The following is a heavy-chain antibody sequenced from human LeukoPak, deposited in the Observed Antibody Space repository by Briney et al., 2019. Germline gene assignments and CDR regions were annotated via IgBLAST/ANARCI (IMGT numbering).Heavy chain of an antibody. D-gene: IGHD3-10*01. CDR2: ISYDGSNK. CDR3: AKDIGTMVRGENP. J-gene: IGHJ5*02. V-gene: IGHV3-30*18. Sequence: GGSLRLSCAASGFTFSSYGMHWVRQAPGKGLEWVAVISYDGSNKYYADSVKGRFTISRDNSKNTLYPQMNSLRAEDTAVYYCAKDIGTMVRGENPWGQGTLVTVSS. CDR1: GFTFSSYG.